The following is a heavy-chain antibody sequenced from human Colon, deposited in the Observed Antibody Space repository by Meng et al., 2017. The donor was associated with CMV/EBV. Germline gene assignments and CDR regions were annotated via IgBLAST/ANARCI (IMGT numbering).Heavy chain of an antibody. D-gene: IGHD6-6*01. CDR3: AKDSGAGSSSYSLDY. Sequence: GGSLKISCAASGFTFDDYGMSWVRQAPGKGLEWVSGINWNGGSTGYADSVKGRFTISRDNAKNSLYLQMNSLRAEDTALYYCAKDSGAGSSSYSLDYWGQGTLVTVSS. J-gene: IGHJ4*02. CDR1: GFTFDDYG. CDR2: INWNGGST. V-gene: IGHV3-20*04.